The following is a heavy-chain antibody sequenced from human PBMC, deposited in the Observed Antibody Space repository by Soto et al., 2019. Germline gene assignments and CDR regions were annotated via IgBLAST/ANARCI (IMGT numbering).Heavy chain of an antibody. V-gene: IGHV4-31*03. D-gene: IGHD3-10*01. CDR3: ARVALLWFGELPPPAFDP. CDR2: IYYSGST. Sequence: SETLSLTCTVSGGSISSGGYYWSWIRQHPGKGLEWIGYIYYSGSTYYNPSLKSRVTISVDTSKNQFSLKLSSVTAADTAVYYCARVALLWFGELPPPAFDPWGQGTLVTVSS. CDR1: GGSISSGGYY. J-gene: IGHJ5*02.